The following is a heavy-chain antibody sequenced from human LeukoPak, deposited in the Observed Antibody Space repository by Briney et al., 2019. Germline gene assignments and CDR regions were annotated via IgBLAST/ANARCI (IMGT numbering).Heavy chain of an antibody. D-gene: IGHD4-17*01. CDR3: ARRTYGDYGFDY. CDR2: INHSGST. V-gene: IGHV4-34*01. Sequence: PSETLSLTCAVYGGSFSGYYWSWIRQPPGKGLEWIGEINHSGSTNYNPSLKSRVTISVDTSKNQFSLKLSSVTAADTAVYYCARRTYGDYGFDYWGQGTLVTVSS. CDR1: GGSFSGYY. J-gene: IGHJ4*02.